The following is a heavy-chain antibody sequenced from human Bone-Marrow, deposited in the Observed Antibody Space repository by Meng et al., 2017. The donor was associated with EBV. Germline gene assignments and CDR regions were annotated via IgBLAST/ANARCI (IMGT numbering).Heavy chain of an antibody. V-gene: IGHV1-69*01. D-gene: IGHD3-22*01. CDR1: EGTFSSDA. CDR2: IIPIFGTA. J-gene: IGHJ4*02. CDR3: ARQEDYYDSSGYPFDY. Sequence: GCGVKKPGPPGKAYCKALEGTFSSDAISGVRQAPGQGLEWMGGIIPIFGTANYAQKFQGRVTITADESTSTAYMELSSLRSEDTAVYYCARQEDYYDSSGYPFDYWGQGTLVTVSS.